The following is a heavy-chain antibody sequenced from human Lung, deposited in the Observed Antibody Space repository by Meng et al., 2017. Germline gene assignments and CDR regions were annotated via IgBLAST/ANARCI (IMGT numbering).Heavy chain of an antibody. V-gene: IGHV4-34*01. CDR3: ARGPTTMAHDFDY. Sequence: QVRLKQWGAGLLKPSETRSLTCVFSGGSFSDYDWSWIRQPPGKGLEWIGEINHSGSTNYNPSLESRATISVDTSQNNLSLKLSSVTAADSAVYYCARGPTTMAHDFDYWGQGTLVTVSS. CDR1: GGSFSDYD. J-gene: IGHJ4*02. D-gene: IGHD4-11*01. CDR2: INHSGST.